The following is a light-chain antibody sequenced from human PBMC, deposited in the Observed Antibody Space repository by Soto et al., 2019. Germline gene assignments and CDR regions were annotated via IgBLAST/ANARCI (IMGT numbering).Light chain of an antibody. CDR2: GVS. CDR3: CSYAGSTYV. J-gene: IGLJ1*01. CDR1: ITDIGAYNY. Sequence: QSALTQPASVSGSPGQSITISCTGTITDIGAYNYVSWYQQHPGKAPKLLIYGVSSRPSGVSNRFSGSKSGNAAYLTISGLQADDEAEYYCCSYAGSTYVFGTGTKVTVL. V-gene: IGLV2-14*01.